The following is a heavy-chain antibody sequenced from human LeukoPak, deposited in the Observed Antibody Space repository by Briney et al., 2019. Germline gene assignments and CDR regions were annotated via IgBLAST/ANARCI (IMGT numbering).Heavy chain of an antibody. CDR3: ARLLATTGYYYYYYMDV. J-gene: IGHJ6*03. CDR1: GGSISSSSYY. CDR2: IYYSEST. D-gene: IGHD4-11*01. V-gene: IGHV4-39*01. Sequence: PSETLSLTCTVAGGSISSSSYYWGWIRQPPGKGLEWIGSIYYSESTYYNPSLKSRVTISVDTSKNQFSLKLSSVTAADTAVYYCARLLATTGYYYYYYMDVWGKGTTVTVSS.